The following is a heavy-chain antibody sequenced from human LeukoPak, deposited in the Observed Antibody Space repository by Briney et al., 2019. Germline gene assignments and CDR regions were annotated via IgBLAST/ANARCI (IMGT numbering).Heavy chain of an antibody. CDR2: IKEDGSEK. J-gene: IGHJ4*02. CDR1: GFPFSSYW. D-gene: IGHD1-26*01. Sequence: PGGSLRLSCVASGFPFSSYWMTWVRQTPGKGLEILANIKEDGSEKNYVESVKGRFTISRDNAKNSVYLQMNSLRVEDTAVYYCATEARGAGYWGQGTLVTVSS. CDR3: ATEARGAGY. V-gene: IGHV3-7*03.